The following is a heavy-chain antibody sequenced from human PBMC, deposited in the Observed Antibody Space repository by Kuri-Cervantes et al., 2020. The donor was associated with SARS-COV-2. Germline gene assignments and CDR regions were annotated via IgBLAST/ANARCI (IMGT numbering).Heavy chain of an antibody. D-gene: IGHD3-10*01. V-gene: IGHV3-74*01. CDR2: INSDGSST. Sequence: GESLKISCAASGFTFSSYWMHWVRQAPGKGLVWVSRINSDGSSTSYADSVKGRFTISRDSAKNTLYLQMNSLRAEDTAVYYCARGGMVRGEDYWGQGTLVTVSS. CDR1: GFTFSSYW. J-gene: IGHJ4*02. CDR3: ARGGMVRGEDY.